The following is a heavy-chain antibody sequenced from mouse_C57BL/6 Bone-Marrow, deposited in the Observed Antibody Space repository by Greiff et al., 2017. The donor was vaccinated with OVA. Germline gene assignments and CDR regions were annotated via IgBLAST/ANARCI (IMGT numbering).Heavy chain of an antibody. CDR2: INPNNGGT. CDR3: ARSSITTVDY. Sequence: VQLQQSGPELVKPGASVKISCKASGYTFTDYYMNWVKQSHGKSLEWIGDINPNNGGTSYNQKFKGKATLTVDKSSSTAYMELRSLTSEDSAVYYCARSSITTVDYWGQGTTLTVSS. V-gene: IGHV1-26*01. CDR1: GYTFTDYY. D-gene: IGHD1-1*01. J-gene: IGHJ2*01.